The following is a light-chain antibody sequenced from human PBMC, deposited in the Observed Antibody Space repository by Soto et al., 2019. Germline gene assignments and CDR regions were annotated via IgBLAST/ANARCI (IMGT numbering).Light chain of an antibody. CDR2: WAS. CDR3: QHSSNTPPYT. CDR1: QSVLYSSNNKNY. J-gene: IGKJ2*01. V-gene: IGKV4-1*01. Sequence: DIVMTQSPDSLAVSLGERATINCKSSQSVLYSSNNKNYLAWYQQKPGQPPKLLIYWASTRESGVPDRFSGSGSATDFTLTISSLQAEDVAVYYCQHSSNTPPYTFGQGTKLEIK.